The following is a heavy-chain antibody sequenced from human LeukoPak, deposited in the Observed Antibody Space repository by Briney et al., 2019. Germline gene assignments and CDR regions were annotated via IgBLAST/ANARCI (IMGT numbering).Heavy chain of an antibody. D-gene: IGHD2-8*02. CDR1: GFPFSSYG. V-gene: IGHV3-33*01. J-gene: IGHJ4*02. CDR3: ARKNTGGVDY. Sequence: PGRPLRLSCAASGFPFSSYGMHWVRQAPGKGLEWVAVIWYDGSNQYYTDSVKGRFTISRDNSKNTVYLQMNSLRAEDTALYYCARKNTGGVDYWGQGTQVTVSS. CDR2: IWYDGSNQ.